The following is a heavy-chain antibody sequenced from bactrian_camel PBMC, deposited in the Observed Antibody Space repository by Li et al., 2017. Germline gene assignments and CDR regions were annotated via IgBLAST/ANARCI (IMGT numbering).Heavy chain of an antibody. CDR3: AADPRQCTWIARFPRYEFGY. J-gene: IGHJ6*01. CDR2: IDTGDGST. Sequence: QLVESGGGWVQAGGSLTLSCAASAYIYSTYYVGWFRQAPGQEREGVAAIDTGDGSTYYLNSVEGRFTISHDNAKNTLYLQMNSLKPEDTAIYYCAADPRQCTWIARFPRYEFGYRGQGTQVTVS. CDR1: AYIYSTYY. V-gene: IGHV3S28*01. D-gene: IGHD1*01.